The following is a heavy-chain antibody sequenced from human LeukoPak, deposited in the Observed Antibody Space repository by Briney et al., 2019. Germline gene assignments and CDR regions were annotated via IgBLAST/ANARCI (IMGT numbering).Heavy chain of an antibody. CDR1: GFTFGGYG. V-gene: IGHV3-33*01. D-gene: IGHD5-24*01. J-gene: IGHJ4*02. Sequence: GGSXRLSCXXSGFTFGGYGMHWVRQTPGKGLEWVAVIADDGSRAIYADSVKGRFTISRDNSKNTMSVQMDDLRAEDTAVYYCTRYNNYHFDSWGQGTLVTVSS. CDR3: TRYNNYHFDS. CDR2: IADDGSRA.